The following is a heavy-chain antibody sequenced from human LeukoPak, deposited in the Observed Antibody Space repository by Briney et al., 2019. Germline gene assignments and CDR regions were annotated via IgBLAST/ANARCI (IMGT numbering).Heavy chain of an antibody. D-gene: IGHD3-10*01. J-gene: IGHJ6*02. Sequence: GGSLRLYCAASGFTFSAYNMNWVRQAPGKGLEWVSSISRSGTSIYYAESPKGRFTISRDNAKNSLYLQMNSLRAEDTAVYYCARHTGPYYSSGSYGLDVWGQGTTVIVSS. CDR2: ISRSGTSI. CDR3: ARHTGPYYSSGSYGLDV. CDR1: GFTFSAYN. V-gene: IGHV3-21*01.